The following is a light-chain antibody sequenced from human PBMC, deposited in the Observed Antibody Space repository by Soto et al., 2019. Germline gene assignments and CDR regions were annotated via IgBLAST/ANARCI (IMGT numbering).Light chain of an antibody. CDR3: QQSYSSPWT. CDR2: DAS. J-gene: IGKJ1*01. CDR1: QSVSSY. V-gene: IGKV3-11*01. Sequence: EIVLTQSPATLSLSPGERATLSCRASQSVSSYLAWYQQKPGQAPRLLIYDASNSATGIPARFSGSGSGTDFTLTISSLEPEDFATYYCQQSYSSPWTFGQGTKVEI.